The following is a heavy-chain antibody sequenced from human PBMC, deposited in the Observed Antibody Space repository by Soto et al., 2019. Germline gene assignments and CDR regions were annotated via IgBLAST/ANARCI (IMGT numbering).Heavy chain of an antibody. CDR3: ARDFPSTVVTSPSTNWFDP. J-gene: IGHJ5*02. CDR2: ISAYNGNT. CDR1: GYTFTSYC. Sequence: ASVKVSCKASGYTFTSYCISWVRQAPGQGLEWMGWISAYNGNTNYAQKLQGRVTMTTDTSTSTAYMELRSLRSDDTAVYYCARDFPSTVVTSPSTNWFDPWGQGTLVTVSS. V-gene: IGHV1-18*04. D-gene: IGHD4-17*01.